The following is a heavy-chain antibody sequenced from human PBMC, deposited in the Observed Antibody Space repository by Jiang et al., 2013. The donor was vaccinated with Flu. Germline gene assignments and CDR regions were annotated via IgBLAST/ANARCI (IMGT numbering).Heavy chain of an antibody. V-gene: IGHV3-53*01. D-gene: IGHD3-16*01. J-gene: IGHJ4*01. CDR3: ARALTWGRYGSNLYYFD. CDR2: IYSDGTT. CDR1: GFNVRSYY. Sequence: VQLLESGGRLIQPGGSLRLSCAASGFNVRSYYMSWVRQAPGKGLEWVSVIYSDGTTNDADSVKGRFSISRDNSKNTLYLQMNSLRAEDTAVYYCARALTWGRYGSNLYYFD.